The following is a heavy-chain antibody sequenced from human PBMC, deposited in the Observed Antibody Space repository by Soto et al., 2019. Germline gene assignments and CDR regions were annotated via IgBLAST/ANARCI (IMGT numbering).Heavy chain of an antibody. CDR3: ARDPAYSSGLHYFDY. CDR1: GYTFTSYA. D-gene: IGHD6-19*01. Sequence: GASVKVSCKASGYTFTSYAMHWVRQAPGQRLEWMGWINPINGNTKYAQKFQGRVTITTDKSTSTAYMELSSLRSEDTAVYYCARDPAYSSGLHYFDYWGQGTLVTVSS. V-gene: IGHV1-3*01. CDR2: INPINGNT. J-gene: IGHJ4*02.